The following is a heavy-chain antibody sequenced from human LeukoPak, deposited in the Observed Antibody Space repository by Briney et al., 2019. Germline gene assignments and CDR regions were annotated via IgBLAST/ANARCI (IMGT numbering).Heavy chain of an antibody. CDR2: ISSDGSST. J-gene: IGHJ4*02. Sequence: GGSLRLSCAASGFTFSSYWMHWVRQAPGKGLVWVSRISSDGSSTSYADSVKGRLTISRDNAKNTLYLQMDSLRAEDTAVYYCAREAAVGISLDYWGQGTLVTVSS. D-gene: IGHD6-13*01. CDR1: GFTFSSYW. V-gene: IGHV3-74*01. CDR3: AREAAVGISLDY.